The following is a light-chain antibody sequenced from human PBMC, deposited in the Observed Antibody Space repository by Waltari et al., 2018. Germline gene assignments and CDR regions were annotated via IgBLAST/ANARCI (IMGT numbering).Light chain of an antibody. V-gene: IGLV2-14*03. CDR3: SSFTSASTVGVI. CDR2: DFS. J-gene: IGLJ2*01. Sequence: QQRPGKAPKLMIHDFSYRPSGISSRFSGSKSGSTASLTIYGLQAEDEADYYCSSFTSASTVGVIFGGGTKLTVL.